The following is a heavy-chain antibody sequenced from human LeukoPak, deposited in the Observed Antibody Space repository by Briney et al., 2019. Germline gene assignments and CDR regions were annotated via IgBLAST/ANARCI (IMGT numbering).Heavy chain of an antibody. CDR1: GGTFSSYA. J-gene: IGHJ4*02. CDR2: IIPILGIA. CDR3: ARDPVVTGGRASTFDY. Sequence: ASVKVSCKASGGTFSSYAISWVRQAPGQGLEWMGRIIPILGIANYAQKFQGRVTITADKSTSTAYMELSSLRSEDTAVYYCARDPVVTGGRASTFDYWGQGTLVTVSS. V-gene: IGHV1-69*04. D-gene: IGHD2-15*01.